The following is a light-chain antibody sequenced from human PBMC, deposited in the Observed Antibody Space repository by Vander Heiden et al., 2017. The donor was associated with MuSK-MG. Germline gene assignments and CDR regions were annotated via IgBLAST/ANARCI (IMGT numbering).Light chain of an antibody. V-gene: IGLV1-47*01. CDR3: AARDDSLSGPV. Sequence: QSVVTQPPSASGTPGQRVPISCSGSTSNIGTNYVYWYQHIPGRAPKLLIYADNQRPSGVPDRFSGSKSGTSASLAISGLRSEDEAYYSCAARDDSLSGPVFGGGTKLTVL. CDR1: TSNIGTNY. J-gene: IGLJ3*02. CDR2: ADN.